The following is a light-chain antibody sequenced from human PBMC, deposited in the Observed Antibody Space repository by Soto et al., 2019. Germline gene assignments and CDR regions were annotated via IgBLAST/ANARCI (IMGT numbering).Light chain of an antibody. CDR1: QRVSSSC. V-gene: IGKV3-20*01. Sequence: EIVLTKSPGTLSLYPGERATLSCRASQRVSSSCLAWYQQKPGQAPRLLIYGASSRATGIPDRFSGSGSGTDFTLTISRLEPEDFAVYYCQQYGSSPEWTFGQGTKVDI. J-gene: IGKJ1*01. CDR2: GAS. CDR3: QQYGSSPEWT.